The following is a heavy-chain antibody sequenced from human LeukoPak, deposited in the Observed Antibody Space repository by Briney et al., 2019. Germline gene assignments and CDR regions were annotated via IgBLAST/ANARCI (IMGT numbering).Heavy chain of an antibody. CDR1: GYSISSGYY. J-gene: IGHJ4*02. CDR3: AKDTYDRGVYFPWDY. D-gene: IGHD3-22*01. Sequence: SETLSLTCSVSGYSISSGYYWGWIRQPPGKGLEWIGSSNHTGSTYYNPSLKSRATISVDTSKNQFSLKLSSVTAADTAVYYCAKDTYDRGVYFPWDYWGQGTLVTVSS. CDR2: SNHTGST. V-gene: IGHV4-38-2*02.